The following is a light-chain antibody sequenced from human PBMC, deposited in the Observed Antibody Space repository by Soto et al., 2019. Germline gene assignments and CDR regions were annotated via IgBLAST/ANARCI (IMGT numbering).Light chain of an antibody. V-gene: IGKV3-15*01. CDR1: QSVSSN. J-gene: IGKJ1*01. CDR2: GAS. CDR3: QQYNNWWT. Sequence: EIVMTQSPATLSVSPGERATLSCRASQSVSSNLVWYQQKPGQAPRLLIYGASTRATGIPARFSGSGSGTEFTLTISRMQSEDFAVYYGQQYNNWWTFGQGTKVEIK.